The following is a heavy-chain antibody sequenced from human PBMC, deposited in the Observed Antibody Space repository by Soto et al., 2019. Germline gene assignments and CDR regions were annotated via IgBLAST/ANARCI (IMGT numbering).Heavy chain of an antibody. CDR3: ARGSSSWYYYMDV. Sequence: GESLKISCAASGFTVSSNYMSWVRQAPGKGLEWVSVIYSGGSTYYADSVKGRFTISRDNSKNTLYLQMNSLRAEDTAVYYCARGSSSWYYYMDVWGKGTTVTVSS. CDR2: IYSGGST. V-gene: IGHV3-66*01. D-gene: IGHD6-13*01. J-gene: IGHJ6*03. CDR1: GFTVSSNY.